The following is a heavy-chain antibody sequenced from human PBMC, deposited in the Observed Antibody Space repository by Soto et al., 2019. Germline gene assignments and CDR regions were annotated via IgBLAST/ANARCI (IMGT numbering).Heavy chain of an antibody. J-gene: IGHJ5*02. Sequence: GGSLRLSCAASGFTFSSYGMSCVRQAPGKGLEWFSAISGSGGITYYADSVKGRFTIYRDNSKNTLYMQMNSLRAEDTAVYYCAKDKRDDYVWGSYPPPHWCEPWGQGT. CDR3: AKDKRDDYVWGSYPPPHWCEP. V-gene: IGHV3-23*01. D-gene: IGHD3-16*01. CDR1: GFTFSSYG. CDR2: ISGSGGIT.